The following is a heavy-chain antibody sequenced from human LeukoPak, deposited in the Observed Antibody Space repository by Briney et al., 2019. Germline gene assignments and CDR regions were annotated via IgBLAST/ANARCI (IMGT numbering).Heavy chain of an antibody. CDR2: FDPEDGET. V-gene: IGHV1-24*01. J-gene: IGHJ4*02. CDR3: ATTPRGGSYYFDY. CDR1: GYTLTELS. D-gene: IGHD1-26*01. Sequence: ASVKVSCKVSGYTLTELSMHWVRQAPGKGLEWMGGFDPEDGETIYAQKFQGRVTMTEDTSTDTAYMELSSLGSEDTAVYYCATTPRGGSYYFDYWGQGTLVTVSS.